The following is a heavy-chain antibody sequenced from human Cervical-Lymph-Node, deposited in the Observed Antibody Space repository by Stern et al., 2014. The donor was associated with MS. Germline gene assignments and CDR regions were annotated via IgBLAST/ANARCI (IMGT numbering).Heavy chain of an antibody. J-gene: IGHJ4*02. CDR2: ISYDGNHK. V-gene: IGHV3-30*01. CDR3: AKDGSITIFGHFDY. Sequence: MQLVESGGGVVQPGRSLRLSCAVSGFTFSSYAIHWVRQAPGKGLEWVALISYDGNHKYYADSVKGRFTISRDNSKNTLYLQMNSLRAEDTAVYYCAKDGSITIFGHFDYWGQGTLVTVSS. CDR1: GFTFSSYA. D-gene: IGHD3-3*01.